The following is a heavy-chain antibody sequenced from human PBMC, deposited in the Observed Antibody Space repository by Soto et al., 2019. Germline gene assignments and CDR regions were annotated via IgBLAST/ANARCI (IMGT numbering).Heavy chain of an antibody. CDR2: IYSAGNT. J-gene: IGHJ6*02. V-gene: IGHV3-66*01. CDR1: GFPVQSNY. CDR3: ARDFVVGGPTINYYYGMDV. Sequence: GGSLRLSCAAAGFPVQSNYMSWVRQAPGKGLEWISIIYSAGNTYYADSVKGRFTISRDNSKNTLYLQMNSLGAEDTAVYYCARDFVVGGPTINYYYGMDVWGQGT. D-gene: IGHD1-26*01.